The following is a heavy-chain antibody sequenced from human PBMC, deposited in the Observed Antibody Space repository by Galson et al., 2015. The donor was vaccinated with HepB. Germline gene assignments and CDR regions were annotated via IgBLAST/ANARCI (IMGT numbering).Heavy chain of an antibody. Sequence: SLRLSCAASGFTFSSYSMNWVRQAPGKGLEWVSYFSSRSDTIYYADSVKGRVTISRDNAKNSLFLQMNSLRVEDTAIYYCARRGISSSWYMDPMYDYWGQGVLVTVSS. CDR1: GFTFSSYS. CDR3: ARRGISSSWYMDPMYDY. V-gene: IGHV3-48*04. D-gene: IGHD6-13*01. CDR2: FSSRSDTI. J-gene: IGHJ4*02.